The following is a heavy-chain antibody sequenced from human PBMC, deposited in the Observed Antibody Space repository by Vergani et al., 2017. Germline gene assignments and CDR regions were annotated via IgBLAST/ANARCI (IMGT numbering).Heavy chain of an antibody. D-gene: IGHD1-14*01. V-gene: IGHV3-11*05. CDR1: GFTFSDYY. J-gene: IGHJ6*02. CDR2: ISSSSSYT. CDR3: ARPDDPRHYYYCMDV. Sequence: QVQLVESGGGLVKPGGSLRLSCAASGFTFSDYYMSWIRQAPGQGLEWVSYISSSSSYTNYADSVKGRFTISRDNAKNSLYLQMNSLRAEDTAVYYCARPDDPRHYYYCMDVWGQGTTVTVSS.